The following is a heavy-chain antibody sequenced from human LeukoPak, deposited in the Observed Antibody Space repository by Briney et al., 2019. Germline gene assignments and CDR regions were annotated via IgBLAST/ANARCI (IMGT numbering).Heavy chain of an antibody. CDR2: INHTGST. Sequence: SETLSLTCAVYGASFSGYYWNWIRQSPGKGLEWIGEINHTGSTTYNPSLKSRVTISVDTSKNQFSLNLSSVTAADTAVYYCARLTARVWYYYYYMDVWGKGTTVTVSS. J-gene: IGHJ6*03. V-gene: IGHV4-34*01. CDR3: ARLTARVWYYYYYMDV. CDR1: GASFSGYY. D-gene: IGHD6-6*01.